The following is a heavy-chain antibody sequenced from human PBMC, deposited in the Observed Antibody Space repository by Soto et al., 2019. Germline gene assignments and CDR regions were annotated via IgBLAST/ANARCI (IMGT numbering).Heavy chain of an antibody. D-gene: IGHD2-2*01. Sequence: PGGSLRLSCAASGFTFSSYAMSWVRQAPGKGLEWVANIKQDGSEKYYVDSVKGRFTISRDNAKNSLYLQMNSLRAEDTAVYYCARDSLGYCSSTSCYASNYYYYYYMDVWGKGTTVTVSS. J-gene: IGHJ6*03. V-gene: IGHV3-7*01. CDR1: GFTFSSYA. CDR2: IKQDGSEK. CDR3: ARDSLGYCSSTSCYASNYYYYYYMDV.